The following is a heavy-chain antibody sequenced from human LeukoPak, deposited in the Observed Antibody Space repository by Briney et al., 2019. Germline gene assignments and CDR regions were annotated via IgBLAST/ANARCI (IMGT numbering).Heavy chain of an antibody. D-gene: IGHD3-22*01. V-gene: IGHV1-3*03. CDR2: INAGNGNT. J-gene: IGHJ3*02. CDR1: GYTFTSYA. CDR3: ARTYYYDSSGYPRDAFDI. Sequence: VASVKVSCKASGYTFTSYAMHWVRQAPGQRLEWMGWINAGNGNTKYSQEFQGRVTITRDTSASTAYMELSSPRSEDMAVYYCARTYYYDSSGYPRDAFDIWGQGTMVTVSS.